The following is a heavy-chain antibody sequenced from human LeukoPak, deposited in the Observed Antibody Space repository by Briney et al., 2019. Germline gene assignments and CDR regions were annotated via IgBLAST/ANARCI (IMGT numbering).Heavy chain of an antibody. CDR3: ARSGCSSTSCYINWFDP. J-gene: IGHJ5*02. Sequence: SVKVSCKASGGTFSSYAISWVRQAPGQGLEWMGGIIPIFGTANYAQKFQGRVTITADESTSTAYMELSSLRSEDTAVYYCARSGCSSTSCYINWFDPWGQGTLVTVSS. CDR2: IIPIFGTA. D-gene: IGHD2-2*01. V-gene: IGHV1-69*13. CDR1: GGTFSSYA.